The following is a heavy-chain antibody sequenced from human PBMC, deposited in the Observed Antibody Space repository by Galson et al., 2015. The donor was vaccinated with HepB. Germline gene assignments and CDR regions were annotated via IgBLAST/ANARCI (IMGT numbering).Heavy chain of an antibody. Sequence: SVKVSCKASGGTFSSYAISWVRQAPGQGLEWMGGIIPIFGTANYAQKFQGRVTITADESTSTAYMELSSLRSEDTAVYYCARPAGCSSTSCQYYFDYWGRGTLVTVSS. J-gene: IGHJ4*02. CDR3: ARPAGCSSTSCQYYFDY. CDR1: GGTFSSYA. CDR2: IIPIFGTA. D-gene: IGHD2-2*01. V-gene: IGHV1-69*13.